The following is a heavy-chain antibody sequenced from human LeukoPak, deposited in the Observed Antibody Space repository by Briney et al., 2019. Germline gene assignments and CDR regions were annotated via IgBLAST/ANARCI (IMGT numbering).Heavy chain of an antibody. V-gene: IGHV3-64*02. D-gene: IGHD5-18*01. J-gene: IGHJ4*02. CDR3: ARGGYSYGTSDY. Sequence: GGSLRLSCAAAGFSFRNYAMYWARQAPGKGLEYVSGISSNEVSTFYTESVKGRFTISRDNSKNTLYLQMGSLRSEDMGLYYCARGGYSYGTSDYWGQGTLVTVSS. CDR1: GFSFRNYA. CDR2: ISSNEVST.